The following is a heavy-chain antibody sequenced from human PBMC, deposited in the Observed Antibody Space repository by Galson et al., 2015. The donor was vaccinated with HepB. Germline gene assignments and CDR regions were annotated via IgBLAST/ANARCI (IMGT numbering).Heavy chain of an antibody. CDR1: GYTFTSYA. CDR3: AREPQRWLQSPHWYFDL. Sequence: QSGAEVKKPGASVKVSCKASGYTFTSYAMHWVRQAPGQRLEWMGWINAGNGNTKYSQKFQGRVTITRDTSASTAYMELSSLRSEDTAVYYCAREPQRWLQSPHWYFDLWGRGTLVTVSS. D-gene: IGHD5-24*01. CDR2: INAGNGNT. J-gene: IGHJ2*01. V-gene: IGHV1-3*01.